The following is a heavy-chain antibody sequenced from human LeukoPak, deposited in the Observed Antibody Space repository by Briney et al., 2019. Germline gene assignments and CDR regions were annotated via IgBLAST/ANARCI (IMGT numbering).Heavy chain of an antibody. CDR1: GFTFSSYW. D-gene: IGHD3-10*01. Sequence: GGSLRLSCAASGFTFSSYWMSWVRQAPGKGLEWVGRIKSKTDGGTTDYAAPVKGRFTISRDDSKNTLYLQMNSLKTEDTAVYYCTTDTLLWFGELLDYWGQGTLVTVSS. CDR3: TTDTLLWFGELLDY. CDR2: IKSKTDGGTT. V-gene: IGHV3-15*01. J-gene: IGHJ4*02.